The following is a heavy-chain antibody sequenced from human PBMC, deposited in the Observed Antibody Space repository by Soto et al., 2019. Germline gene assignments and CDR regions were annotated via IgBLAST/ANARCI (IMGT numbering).Heavy chain of an antibody. CDR3: AKAIRGLSNYYGMDV. V-gene: IGHV3-30*18. J-gene: IGHJ6*02. D-gene: IGHD2-2*01. CDR1: GFTFSSYG. CDR2: ISYDGSNK. Sequence: PGGSLRLSCAASGFTFSSYGMHWVRQAPGKGLEWVAVISYDGSNKYYADSVKGRFTISRDNSKNTLYLQMNSLRAEDTAVYYCAKAIRGLSNYYGMDVWGQGTTVTVSS.